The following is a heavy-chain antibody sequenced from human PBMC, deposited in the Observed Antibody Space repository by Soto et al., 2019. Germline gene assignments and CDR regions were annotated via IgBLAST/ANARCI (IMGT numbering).Heavy chain of an antibody. CDR1: GYTFTSYG. D-gene: IGHD3-10*01. CDR2: ISAYNGNT. V-gene: IGHV1-18*01. J-gene: IGHJ4*02. CDR3: ARDTYPHYYGSGSYY. Sequence: ASVKVSCKASGYTFTSYGISWVRQAPGQGLEWMGWISAYNGNTNYAQKLQGRVTMTTDTSTNTAYMELRSLRSDDTAVYYCARDTYPHYYGSGSYYWGQGTLVTVSS.